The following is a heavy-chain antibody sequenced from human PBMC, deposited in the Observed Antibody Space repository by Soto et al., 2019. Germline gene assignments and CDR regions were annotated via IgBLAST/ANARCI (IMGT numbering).Heavy chain of an antibody. CDR1: GGTFNRYT. D-gene: IGHD1-1*01. CDR3: ALWGFRDGNNSKYNYSGMDV. J-gene: IGHJ6*02. CDR2: IIPIFGTA. Sequence: VQLVQSGAEVKKPGSSVKLSCKASGGTFNRYTISWVRQAPGQGLEWMGGIIPIFGTANYAQKFQGRGAIIADESKSAAYMELRSLRSEDTAVYYCALWGFRDGNNSKYNYSGMDVWGQGTTVTVSS. V-gene: IGHV1-69*01.